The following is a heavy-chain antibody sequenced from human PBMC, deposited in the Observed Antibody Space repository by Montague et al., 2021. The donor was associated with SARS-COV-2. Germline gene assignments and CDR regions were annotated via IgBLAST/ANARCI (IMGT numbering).Heavy chain of an antibody. D-gene: IGHD2-2*03. CDR3: AGDEVDIVVVPAADTGYYYYGMDV. CDR1: GFTFSSYA. CDR2: ISYDGSNK. V-gene: IGHV3-30-3*01. Sequence: SLRLSCAASGFTFSSYAMHWVRQAPGKGLEWVAVISYDGSNKYYADSVKGRFTIYRDNSKNTLYLQMNSLRAEDTAVYYCAGDEVDIVVVPAADTGYYYYGMDVWGQGTTVTVSS. J-gene: IGHJ6*02.